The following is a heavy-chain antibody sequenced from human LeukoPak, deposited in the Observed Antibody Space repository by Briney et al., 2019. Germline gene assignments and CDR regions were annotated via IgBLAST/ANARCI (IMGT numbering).Heavy chain of an antibody. CDR3: ARVYNDLWFGELYFDY. V-gene: IGHV3-30-3*01. J-gene: IGHJ4*02. D-gene: IGHD3-10*01. Sequence: PGRSLRLSCAASGFTFSSYAMHWVRQAPGKGLEWVAVISYDGSSKYYADSVKGRFTISRDNSKNTLYLQMNSLRAEDTAVYYCARVYNDLWFGELYFDYWGQGTLVTASS. CDR2: ISYDGSSK. CDR1: GFTFSSYA.